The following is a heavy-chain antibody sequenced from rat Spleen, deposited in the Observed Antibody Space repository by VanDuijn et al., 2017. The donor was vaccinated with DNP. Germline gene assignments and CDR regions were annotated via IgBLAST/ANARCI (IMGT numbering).Heavy chain of an antibody. CDR2: ISYSGST. CDR1: GYSITSHY. Sequence: EVQLQESGPGLLKPSQSLSLTCSVTGYSITSHYWGWIRKFPGNKMEWVGHISYSGSTSYNPSLKSRISITRDTSKNQLFLQVNSVTTEDTATYYCARWPGYNPPYAMDAWGQGTSVTVSS. D-gene: IGHD1-4*01. CDR3: ARWPGYNPPYAMDA. V-gene: IGHV3-1*01. J-gene: IGHJ4*01.